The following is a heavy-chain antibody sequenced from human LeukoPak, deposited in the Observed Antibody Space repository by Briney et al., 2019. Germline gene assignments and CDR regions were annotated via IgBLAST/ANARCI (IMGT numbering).Heavy chain of an antibody. D-gene: IGHD2-15*01. CDR3: AKEVAGSAMDYYYGMDV. CDR2: ICGDGGST. CDR1: GLTFHDYA. Sequence: PGGSLRLSCAASGLTFHDYAMHWLRQAPGKGREWGSLICGDGGSTYYADSVKGRFTISRDNSKNSLYLQMSSLRTEDTALYYCAKEVAGSAMDYYYGMDVWGQGTTVTVSS. V-gene: IGHV3-43*02. J-gene: IGHJ6*02.